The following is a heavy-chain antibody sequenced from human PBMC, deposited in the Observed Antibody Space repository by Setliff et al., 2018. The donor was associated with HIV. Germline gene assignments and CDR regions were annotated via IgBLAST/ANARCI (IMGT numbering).Heavy chain of an antibody. J-gene: IGHJ3*01. V-gene: IGHV1-2*02. CDR1: GYAFSAYY. CDR2: IDPSNGGT. Sequence: GASVKVSCKASGYAFSAYYMHWVRQAPGQGLEWMGWIDPSNGGTNSAQKFQGRVTMTTDTSTTSAYLELRSLRPDDTAVYFCARNKLSDAFDVWGPGTMVTVSS. D-gene: IGHD1-1*01. CDR3: ARNKLSDAFDV.